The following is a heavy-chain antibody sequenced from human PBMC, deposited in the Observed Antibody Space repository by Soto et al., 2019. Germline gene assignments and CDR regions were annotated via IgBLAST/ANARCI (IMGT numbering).Heavy chain of an antibody. Sequence: KTGGSLRLSCAASGFTFSSYSMNWVRQAPGKGLEWVSSISSSSSYIYYADSVKGRFTISRDNAKNSLYLQMNSLRAEDTAVYYCAREVPTMAPVGYWGQGTLVTVSS. V-gene: IGHV3-21*01. J-gene: IGHJ4*02. CDR2: ISSSSSYI. D-gene: IGHD3-10*01. CDR1: GFTFSSYS. CDR3: AREVPTMAPVGY.